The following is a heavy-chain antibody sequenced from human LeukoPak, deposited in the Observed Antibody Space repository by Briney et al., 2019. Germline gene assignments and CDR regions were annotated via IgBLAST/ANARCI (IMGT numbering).Heavy chain of an antibody. V-gene: IGHV4-59*01. CDR3: AREYYDILTGYYQFDY. CDR1: GGSISSYY. CDR2: IYYSGST. J-gene: IGHJ4*02. D-gene: IGHD3-9*01. Sequence: SETLSLTCTVSGGSISSYYWSWIRQPPGKGLEWIGYIYYSGSTNYNPSLKSRVTISVDTSKNQFSLKLSSVTAADTAVYYCAREYYDILTGYYQFDYWGQGTLATVSS.